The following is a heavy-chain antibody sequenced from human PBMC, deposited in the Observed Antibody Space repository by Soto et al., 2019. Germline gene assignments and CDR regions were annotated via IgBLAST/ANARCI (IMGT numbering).Heavy chain of an antibody. Sequence: QLPLQESGPGLVKPSETLSLTCTVSGGSISSSSYYWGWIRQPPGKGLEWIGSIYYSGSTYYTPSLNSRVTISEDTSKNQFSLKLSSVTAADTAVYYCAERAVAEQNFQHWGQGTLVTVSS. CDR3: AERAVAEQNFQH. J-gene: IGHJ1*01. CDR2: IYYSGST. D-gene: IGHD6-19*01. CDR1: GGSISSSSYY. V-gene: IGHV4-39*01.